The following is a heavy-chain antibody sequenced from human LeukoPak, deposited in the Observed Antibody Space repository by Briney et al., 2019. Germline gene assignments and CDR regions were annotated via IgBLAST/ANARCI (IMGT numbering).Heavy chain of an antibody. Sequence: ASVKVSCKASGYTFTGYYMHRVRQAPGQGLEWMGWINPNSGGTNYAQKFQGRVTMTRDTSISTAYMELSRLRSDDTAVYYCARTYSSGWYWNYWGQGTLVTVSS. CDR1: GYTFTGYY. CDR2: INPNSGGT. D-gene: IGHD6-19*01. V-gene: IGHV1-2*02. CDR3: ARTYSSGWYWNY. J-gene: IGHJ4*02.